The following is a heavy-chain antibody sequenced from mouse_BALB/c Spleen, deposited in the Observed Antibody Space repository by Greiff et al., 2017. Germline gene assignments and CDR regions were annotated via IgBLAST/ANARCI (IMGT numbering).Heavy chain of an antibody. V-gene: IGHV2-2*02. J-gene: IGHJ2*01. Sequence: VKLVESGPGLVQPSQSLSITCTVSGFSLTSYGVHWVRQSPGKGLEWLGVIWSGGSTDYNAAFISRLSISKDNSKSQVFFKMNSLQANDTAIYYCARGHYYGSSYFDYWGQGTTLTVSS. CDR3: ARGHYYGSSYFDY. D-gene: IGHD1-1*01. CDR2: IWSGGST. CDR1: GFSLTSYG.